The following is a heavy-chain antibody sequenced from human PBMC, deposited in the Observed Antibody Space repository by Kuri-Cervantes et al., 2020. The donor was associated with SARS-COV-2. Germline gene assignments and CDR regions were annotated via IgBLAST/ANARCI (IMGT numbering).Heavy chain of an antibody. CDR2: ISNSSSYI. J-gene: IGHJ4*02. CDR1: GFTVSSNY. D-gene: IGHD4-17*01. Sequence: GGSLRLSCAASGFTVSSNYMSWVRQAPGKGLEWVSSISNSSSYIYYADSVKGRFTISRDNAKNSLYLQMNSLRAEDTAVYYCARDLGPYGDYLLDWGQGTLVTVSS. V-gene: IGHV3-21*01. CDR3: ARDLGPYGDYLLD.